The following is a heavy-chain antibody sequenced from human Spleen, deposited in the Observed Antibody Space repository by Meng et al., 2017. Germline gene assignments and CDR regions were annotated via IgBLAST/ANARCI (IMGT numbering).Heavy chain of an antibody. CDR2: ISNSGSSI. CDR1: GFTFSDHH. Sequence: QGLLVDSGGDLVKHGGSLRLSCAASGFTFSDHHMSWLRQAPGKGLEWLSYISNSGSSIYYSDSVKGRFTISRDNAKNSLYLQRNSQRAEDTAVYYCACGGHYFGSWGQGSLVTVSS. CDR3: ACGGHYFGS. J-gene: IGHJ4*02. V-gene: IGHV3-11*01. D-gene: IGHD3-16*01.